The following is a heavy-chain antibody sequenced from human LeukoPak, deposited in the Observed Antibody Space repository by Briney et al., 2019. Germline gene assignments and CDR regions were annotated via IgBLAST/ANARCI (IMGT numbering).Heavy chain of an antibody. V-gene: IGHV1-46*01. CDR1: GYTFTSYY. D-gene: IGHD2-21*02. CDR3: ARDGADIVVVTAILDY. J-gene: IGHJ4*02. Sequence: GASVKVSCKASGYTFTSYYMHWVRQAPGQGLEWMGIINPSGGSTSCAQKFQGRVTMTRDTSTSTVYMELSSLRSEDTAVYYCARDGADIVVVTAILDYWGQGTLVTVSS. CDR2: INPSGGST.